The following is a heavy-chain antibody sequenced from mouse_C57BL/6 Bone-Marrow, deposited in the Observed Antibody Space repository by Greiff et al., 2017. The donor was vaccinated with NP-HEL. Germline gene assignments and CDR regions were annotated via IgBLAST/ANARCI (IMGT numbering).Heavy chain of an antibody. CDR2: SRNKANDYTT. CDR3: ARDASTMITGRDWYFEV. J-gene: IGHJ1*03. V-gene: IGHV7-1*01. CDR1: GFTFSDFY. Sequence: EVKLVESGGGLVQSGRSLRLSCATSGFTFSDFYMEWVRQAPGKGLEWIAASRNKANDYTTEYSASVKGRFIVSRDTSQSILYLQMNALRAEDTAIYYCARDASTMITGRDWYFEVWGTGTTVTVSS. D-gene: IGHD2-4*01.